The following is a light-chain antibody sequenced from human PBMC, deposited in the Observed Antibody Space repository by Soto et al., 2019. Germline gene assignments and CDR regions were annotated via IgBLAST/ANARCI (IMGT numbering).Light chain of an antibody. CDR2: DVS. J-gene: IGLJ2*01. V-gene: IGLV2-14*01. CDR1: STDIGAYNY. CDR3: CSYTTSTTLI. Sequence: QSVLTQPASVSASPGQSITISCTGTSTDIGAYNYVSWYQQHPGKAPKLLIYDVSVRPSGVSNRFSGSKSGNTASLTVSGLQADDEADYYCCSYTTSTTLIFGGGTKVTVL.